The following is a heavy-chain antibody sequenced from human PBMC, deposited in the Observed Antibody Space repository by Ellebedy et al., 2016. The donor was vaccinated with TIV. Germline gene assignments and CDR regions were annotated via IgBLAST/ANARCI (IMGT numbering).Heavy chain of an antibody. V-gene: IGHV3-23*01. CDR1: GLSFDKHA. CDR3: AKVASYDDDPDY. J-gene: IGHJ4*02. D-gene: IGHD3-3*01. CDR2: ISGSDGSR. Sequence: GGSLRLSXAASGLSFDKHAMGWVRQAPGKGLEWVSVISGSDGSRYYADSVKGRFTISRDNSKDTLFLQMDSLRAEDSAVYFCAKVASYDDDPDYWGQGTLVTVSS.